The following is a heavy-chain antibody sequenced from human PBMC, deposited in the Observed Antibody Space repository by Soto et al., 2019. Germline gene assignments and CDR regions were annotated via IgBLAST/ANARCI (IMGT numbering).Heavy chain of an antibody. V-gene: IGHV1-24*01. J-gene: IGHJ5*02. D-gene: IGHD3-10*01. CDR2: FDPEDGET. CDR3: ATRGAYGSGSAARFDP. Sequence: ASVKVSCKVSGYTLTELSMHWVRQAPGKGLEWMGGFDPEDGETIYAQKFQGRVTMTEDTSTDTAYMELSSLRSEDTAVYYCATRGAYGSGSAARFDPWGQGTLVTVSS. CDR1: GYTLTELS.